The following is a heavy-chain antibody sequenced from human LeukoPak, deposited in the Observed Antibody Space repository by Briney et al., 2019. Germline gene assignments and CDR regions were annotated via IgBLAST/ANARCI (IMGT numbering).Heavy chain of an antibody. J-gene: IGHJ5*02. CDR3: ARMDTTGTADKWFDP. V-gene: IGHV1-8*03. CDR2: MNPNSGNT. CDR1: GYTFTTYD. D-gene: IGHD1-1*01. Sequence: ASVKVSCKASGYTFTTYDINWVRQAPGQGLEWMGWMNPNSGNTGYAQRFQGRVTITRNASISTAYMELSSLKSEDTAVYYCARMDTTGTADKWFDPWGQGTLVTVSS.